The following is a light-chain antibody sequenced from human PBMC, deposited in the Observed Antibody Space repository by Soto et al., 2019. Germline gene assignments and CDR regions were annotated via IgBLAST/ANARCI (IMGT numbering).Light chain of an antibody. V-gene: IGKV1-33*01. CDR1: QDITDY. J-gene: IGKJ4*01. CDR3: HNLPPLT. Sequence: DIQMTQTPSSLSASVGDRVSIICQASQDITDYLNWCQQKPGKAPNLLIYDASNLETGVPSRFSGSESGTDFTFTISSLQPEDIATYKYHNLPPLTFGGGTNVDIK. CDR2: DAS.